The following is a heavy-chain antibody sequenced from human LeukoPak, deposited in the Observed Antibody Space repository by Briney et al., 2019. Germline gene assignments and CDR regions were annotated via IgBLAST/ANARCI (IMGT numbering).Heavy chain of an antibody. J-gene: IGHJ6*02. CDR2: ISYDGSNK. Sequence: PGGSLRLSCAASGFTFSSYGMHWFRKAPGKGLEGVAVISYDGSNKYYADSVKGRFTISRDNSKNTLYLQMNSLRAEDTAVYYCAKGAGIYYYYGMDVWGQGTTVTVSS. CDR1: GFTFSSYG. V-gene: IGHV3-30*18. D-gene: IGHD6-19*01. CDR3: AKGAGIYYYYGMDV.